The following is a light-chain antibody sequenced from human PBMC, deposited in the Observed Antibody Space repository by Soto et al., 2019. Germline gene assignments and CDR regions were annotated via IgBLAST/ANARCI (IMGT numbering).Light chain of an antibody. V-gene: IGKV3D-15*01. CDR2: GAS. J-gene: IGKJ1*01. CDR3: QQYNNWPPWT. CDR1: QSVSST. Sequence: EIVMTQSPATLSVSPGERATLSCRASQSVSSTLACYQQKPGQAPRLLIYGASTRATGIPARFSGSGAGREFSLPIISLQSEDFAVYYCQQYNNWPPWTFGQGTKVEIK.